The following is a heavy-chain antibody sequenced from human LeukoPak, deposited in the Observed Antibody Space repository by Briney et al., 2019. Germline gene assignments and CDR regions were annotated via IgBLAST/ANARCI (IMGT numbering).Heavy chain of an antibody. Sequence: ASVKVSCKASGYTFTSYDINWVRQATGQGLEWMGWMNPNSGNTGYAQRFQGRVTITRNTSISTAYMELSSLRSEDTAVYYCAFSSIAARGAFDIWGQGTMVTVSS. CDR1: GYTFTSYD. D-gene: IGHD6-6*01. CDR2: MNPNSGNT. J-gene: IGHJ3*02. V-gene: IGHV1-8*03. CDR3: AFSSIAARGAFDI.